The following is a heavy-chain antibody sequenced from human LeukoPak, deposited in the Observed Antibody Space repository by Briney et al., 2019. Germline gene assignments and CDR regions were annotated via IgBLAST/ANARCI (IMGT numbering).Heavy chain of an antibody. Sequence: GGSLRLSCAASGFTFDDYAMHWVRQAPGKGLEWLSGISWNSGSIGYADSVKGRFTISRDNAKNSLYLQMNSLRAEDMALYYCAKGALSDFWSGYFPNWFDPWGQGTLVTVSS. CDR1: GFTFDDYA. CDR2: ISWNSGSI. D-gene: IGHD3-3*01. V-gene: IGHV3-9*03. CDR3: AKGALSDFWSGYFPNWFDP. J-gene: IGHJ5*02.